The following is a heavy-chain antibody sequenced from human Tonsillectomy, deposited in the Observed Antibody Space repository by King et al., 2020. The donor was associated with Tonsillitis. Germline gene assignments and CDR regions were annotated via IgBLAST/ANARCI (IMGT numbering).Heavy chain of an antibody. CDR2: IYPGDSET. J-gene: IGHJ3*02. CDR1: GYSFTRYW. D-gene: IGHD3-22*01. V-gene: IGHV5-51*01. CDR3: ARYDSTGAGAFDI. Sequence: QLVQSGAEVKKPGESLKISCKGSGYSFTRYWIVWVRQMPGKGLEWMGIIYPGDSETRYSPSFQGQVTISADKSISTAFLQWCRLKASDSAIYYCARYDSTGAGAFDIWGQGTMVTVSS.